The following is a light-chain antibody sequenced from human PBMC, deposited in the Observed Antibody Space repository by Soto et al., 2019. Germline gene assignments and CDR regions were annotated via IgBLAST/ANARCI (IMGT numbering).Light chain of an antibody. V-gene: IGKV3-20*01. J-gene: IGKJ4*01. CDR3: QQYGSSPRTLT. Sequence: EIGLTQSPGTLSLSPGERATLSCRASQSVSSSYLAWYQQKPGQAPRLLIYGASSRATGIPDRFSGSGSGTDFTLTISRLEPEDFAVYYWQQYGSSPRTLTFGGGTKVEIK. CDR1: QSVSSSY. CDR2: GAS.